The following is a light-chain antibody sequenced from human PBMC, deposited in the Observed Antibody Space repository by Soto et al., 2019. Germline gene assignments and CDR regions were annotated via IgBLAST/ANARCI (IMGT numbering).Light chain of an antibody. CDR3: EQYSGYSHT. J-gene: IGKJ4*01. CDR2: KAF. V-gene: IGKV1-5*03. Sequence: DIQMPQSPSTLSASVGDRVTITCRASPSISSWLAWYQQKPGKAPKLLIYKAFSLESGVPSRFSGSESGTEFTLTISSLPPDDFATDYCEQYSGYSHTFGGGTKVEIK. CDR1: PSISSW.